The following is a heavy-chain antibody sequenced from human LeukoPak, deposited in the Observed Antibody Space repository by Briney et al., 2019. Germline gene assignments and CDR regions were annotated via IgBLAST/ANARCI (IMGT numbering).Heavy chain of an antibody. D-gene: IGHD3-10*01. CDR1: GFKVSSNY. J-gene: IGHJ4*02. V-gene: IGHV3-53*01. Sequence: PGGSLRLSCAASGFKVSSNYMSWVRQAPGKGLAWVSLINTGGSTYYADSVKGRFTMSRDNSKSMLYLQMDSLRAEDTAVYYCARTLTMVRGVGRALGFFRPSKYYFDYWGQGTLVTVSS. CDR2: INTGGST. CDR3: ARTLTMVRGVGRALGFFRPSKYYFDY.